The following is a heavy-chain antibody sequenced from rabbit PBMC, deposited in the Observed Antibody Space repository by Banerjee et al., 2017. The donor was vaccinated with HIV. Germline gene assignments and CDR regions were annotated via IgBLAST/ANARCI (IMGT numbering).Heavy chain of an antibody. V-gene: IGHV1S40*01. D-gene: IGHD6-1*01. J-gene: IGHJ4*01. CDR2: MYGGSSGAT. CDR1: GFSFSSNYW. Sequence: QSLEESGGDLVKPGASLTLTCTASGFSFSSNYWMSWVRQAPGKGLEWIASMYGGSSGATWYASWAKGRFTMSKTSSTTVTLQMTSLTAADTATYFCARGYGAYAGYTYVKYFNLWGQGTLVTVS. CDR3: ARGYGAYAGYTYVKYFNL.